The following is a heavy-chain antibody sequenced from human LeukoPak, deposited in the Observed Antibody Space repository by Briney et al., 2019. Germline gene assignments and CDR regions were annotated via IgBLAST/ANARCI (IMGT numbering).Heavy chain of an antibody. CDR3: ARDSVEWYIFDY. V-gene: IGHV3-74*01. Sequence: GGSLRLSCAASGFTFSSYWMNWVRQAPGKGPVWVARTNRDGSSTAYADSVKGRFTISKDNAKNTLYLLMNSLRAEDTAVYYCARDSVEWYIFDYWGQGTLVTVSS. D-gene: IGHD3-3*01. CDR1: GFTFSSYW. CDR2: TNRDGSST. J-gene: IGHJ4*02.